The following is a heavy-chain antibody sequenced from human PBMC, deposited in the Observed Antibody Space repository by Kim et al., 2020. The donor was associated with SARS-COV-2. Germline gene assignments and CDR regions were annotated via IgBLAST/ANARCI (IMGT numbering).Heavy chain of an antibody. D-gene: IGHD3-3*02. CDR3: ARDLLASTDYYYGMDV. CDR2: IYYSGST. J-gene: IGHJ6*02. V-gene: IGHV4-39*07. CDR1: GGSISSSSYY. Sequence: SETLSLTCTVSGGSISSSSYYWGWIRQPPGKGLEWIGSIYYSGSTYYNPSLKSRVTISVDTSKNQFSLKLSSVTAADTAVYYCARDLLASTDYYYGMDVWGQGTTVTVSS.